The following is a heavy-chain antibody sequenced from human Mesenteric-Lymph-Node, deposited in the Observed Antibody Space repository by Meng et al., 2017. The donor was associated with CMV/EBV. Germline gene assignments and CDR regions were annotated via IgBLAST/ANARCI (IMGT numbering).Heavy chain of an antibody. Sequence: SVNVSCKASVGTFSSYAISWVRQAPGQGLEWMGGIIPILETTNYARNFQGRLTIIADKSTSTAYMELNSLKSEDTAVYYCASIGDSFEFDPWGQGTLVTVSS. V-gene: IGHV1-69*10. J-gene: IGHJ5*02. CDR2: IIPILETT. CDR1: VGTFSSYA. D-gene: IGHD3-22*01. CDR3: ASIGDSFEFDP.